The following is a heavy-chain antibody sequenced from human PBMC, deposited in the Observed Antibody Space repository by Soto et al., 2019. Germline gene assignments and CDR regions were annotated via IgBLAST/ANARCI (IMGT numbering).Heavy chain of an antibody. V-gene: IGHV1-69*02. D-gene: IGHD3-10*01. CDR2: VNPILAMS. CDR1: GDTFSFYT. Sequence: QVQLVQSGAEVKKPGSSVKVSCKASGDTFSFYTLNWVRQAPGQGFEWVGRVNPILAMSNSAHKFQGRVSMSADKSTGTAFMELRSFRSDDPALYYFATTYGSGSSAFDYWGQETLVTVAS. CDR3: ATTYGSGSSAFDY. J-gene: IGHJ4*02.